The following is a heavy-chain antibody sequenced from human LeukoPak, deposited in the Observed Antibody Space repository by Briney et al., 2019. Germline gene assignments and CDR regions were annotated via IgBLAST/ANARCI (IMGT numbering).Heavy chain of an antibody. CDR3: ARCDFYGSSGFFAPDY. CDR2: ISAYNGNT. Sequence: AAVKVSCKASGYTFTSYGISWVRQAPGQGLEWMGWISAYNGNTNYAQKLQGRVTMTTDTSTSTAYMELRSLRSHDTAVYYCARCDFYGSSGFFAPDYWGQGTLVTVSS. V-gene: IGHV1-18*01. J-gene: IGHJ4*02. D-gene: IGHD3-22*01. CDR1: GYTFTSYG.